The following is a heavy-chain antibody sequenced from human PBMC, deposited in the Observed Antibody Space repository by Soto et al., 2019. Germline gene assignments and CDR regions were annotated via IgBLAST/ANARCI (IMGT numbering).Heavy chain of an antibody. J-gene: IGHJ4*02. CDR1: GFSLSASGVG. CDR3: AQYGYSSGAFDH. V-gene: IGHV2-5*01. CDR2: IYWNDEK. Sequence: GSGPTLVNPTQTLTLTCTFSGFSLSASGVGVGWIRQPPGKALEWLALIYWNDEKRFRPSLKSGLTITKDTSKNQVVLTMTNMYPMDTATYFCAQYGYSSGAFDHWGQGTLVTVSS. D-gene: IGHD6-19*01.